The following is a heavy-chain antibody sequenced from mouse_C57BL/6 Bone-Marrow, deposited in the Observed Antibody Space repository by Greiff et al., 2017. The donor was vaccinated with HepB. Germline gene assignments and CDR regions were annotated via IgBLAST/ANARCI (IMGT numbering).Heavy chain of an antibody. Sequence: VQLQQSGPELVMPGASVKISCKASGYSFTGYYMNWVKHSPEKSLEWIGEINPSTGGTTYNQKFKAKATLTVDKSSRTAYMQLTSLTSEDSAVYYGARGHWGDGGTLYWYVDVGGTGTTVTVTA. D-gene: IGHD2-13*01. J-gene: IGHJ1*03. CDR3: ARGHWGDGGTLYWYVDV. CDR1: GYSFTGYY. V-gene: IGHV1-42*01. CDR2: INPSTGGT.